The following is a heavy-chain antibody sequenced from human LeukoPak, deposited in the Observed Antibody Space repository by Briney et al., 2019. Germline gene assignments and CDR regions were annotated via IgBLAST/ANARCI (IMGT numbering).Heavy chain of an antibody. CDR3: ARHVVPAAIQGGPGYYMDV. CDR2: IYPGDSDT. CDR1: GYSFTSYW. J-gene: IGHJ6*03. D-gene: IGHD2-2*02. V-gene: IGHV5-51*01. Sequence: GESLKISCKGSGYSFTSYWIGWVRQMPGKGLEWMGIIYPGDSDTRYSPSFQGQVTISADKSISTAYLQWSSLKASDTAMYYCARHVVPAAIQGGPGYYMDVWGKGTTVTVSS.